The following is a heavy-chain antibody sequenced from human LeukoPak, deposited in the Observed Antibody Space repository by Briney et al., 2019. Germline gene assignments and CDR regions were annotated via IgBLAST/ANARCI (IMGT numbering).Heavy chain of an antibody. Sequence: GGSLRISCAASGFTFRTYALSWVRQAPGKGLEWVSGISGSGDITYYADSVKGRFTMSRDNAKNSLYLQMNSLRAEDTAVYYCATTGYYPYYFDYWGQGTLVTVSS. V-gene: IGHV3-23*01. J-gene: IGHJ4*02. D-gene: IGHD3-9*01. CDR3: ATTGYYPYYFDY. CDR2: ISGSGDIT. CDR1: GFTFRTYA.